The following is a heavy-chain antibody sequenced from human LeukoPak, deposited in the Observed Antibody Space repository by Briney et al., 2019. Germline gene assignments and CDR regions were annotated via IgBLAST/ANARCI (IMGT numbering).Heavy chain of an antibody. CDR2: LTGDGNT. CDR3: AKVKWKLIGYFDY. D-gene: IGHD1-20*01. J-gene: IGHJ4*02. CDR1: GFTFTSYA. V-gene: IGHV3-23*01. Sequence: GSLRLSCAASGFTFTSYAMSWVRQAPGKGLEWVSVLTGDGNTYYVDSVKGRFTNSRDDSKNTLFLQMNSLRAEDTAVYFCAKVKWKLIGYFDYWGQGTLVTVSS.